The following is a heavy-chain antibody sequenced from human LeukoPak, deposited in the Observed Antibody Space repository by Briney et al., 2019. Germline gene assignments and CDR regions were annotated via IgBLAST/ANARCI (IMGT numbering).Heavy chain of an antibody. CDR2: ISSSGSTI. D-gene: IGHD3-9*01. CDR3: ARVNYDILTGYSFYYYYYYMDV. CDR1: GFTFSSYG. V-gene: IGHV3-48*04. J-gene: IGHJ6*03. Sequence: PGGTLRLSCATSGFTFSSYGMSWVRQAPGKGLEWVSYISSSGSTIYYADSVKGRFTISRDNAKNSLYLQMNSLRAEDTAVYYCARVNYDILTGYSFYYYYYYMDVWGKGTTVTISS.